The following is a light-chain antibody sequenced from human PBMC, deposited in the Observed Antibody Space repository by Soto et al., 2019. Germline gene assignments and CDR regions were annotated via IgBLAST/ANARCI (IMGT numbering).Light chain of an antibody. CDR1: SSDVGGYHY. V-gene: IGLV2-11*01. Sequence: QSALTQPRSVSGSPGQSVTLSCTGTSSDVGGYHYVSWYQHHRGKAPKIIIYDVNKRPPGVPDRFSGSKSGNTASLTISGLQTEDEADYYCCSYAGSYTLVFGGGTKVTVL. CDR2: DVN. CDR3: CSYAGSYTLV. J-gene: IGLJ2*01.